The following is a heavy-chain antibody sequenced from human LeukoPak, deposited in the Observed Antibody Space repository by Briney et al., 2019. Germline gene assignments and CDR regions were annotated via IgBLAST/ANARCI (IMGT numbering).Heavy chain of an antibody. CDR3: ARGFDGYYGFDI. Sequence: GSSLRLSCEASGFTLSIYWMSWVRQAPGKGLEWVANINQDGSEKYYVDSVKGRFTISRDNAKKSLYLQMNSLRVEDTAVYYCARGFDGYYGFDIWGQGTMVTVSS. CDR2: INQDGSEK. V-gene: IGHV3-7*05. J-gene: IGHJ3*02. D-gene: IGHD5-24*01. CDR1: GFTLSIYW.